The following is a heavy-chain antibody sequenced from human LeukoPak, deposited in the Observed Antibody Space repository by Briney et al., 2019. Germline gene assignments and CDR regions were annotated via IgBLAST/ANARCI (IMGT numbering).Heavy chain of an antibody. CDR2: IYHTGST. CDR1: GGSVSSSYY. V-gene: IGHV4-61*05. Sequence: SETLSLTCTVSGGSVSSSYYWGWIRQPPGKGLEWFAYIYHTGSTDSNPSLKSRITISLDTCKLQFSLKLSSGTAADTAVYYCARRWVYDKRAFDAWGQGTMVTVSS. J-gene: IGHJ3*01. D-gene: IGHD3-16*01. CDR3: ARRWVYDKRAFDA.